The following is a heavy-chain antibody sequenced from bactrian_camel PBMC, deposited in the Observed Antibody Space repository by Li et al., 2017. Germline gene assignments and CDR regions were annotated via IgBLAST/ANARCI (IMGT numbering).Heavy chain of an antibody. J-gene: IGHJ7*01. D-gene: IGHD3*01. CDR2: FERDGLT. Sequence: HVQLVESGGGSVQAGGSLGLSCVASGVSYWRYCMGWFRQAPGEEREGVAGFERDGLTQYADSVKGRFTISKDNIKNTLYLQMNSLKPEDSATYYCAAQMLEGGCSEVYGMTFWGKGTQVTVS. CDR1: GVSYWRYC. V-gene: IGHV3S55*01.